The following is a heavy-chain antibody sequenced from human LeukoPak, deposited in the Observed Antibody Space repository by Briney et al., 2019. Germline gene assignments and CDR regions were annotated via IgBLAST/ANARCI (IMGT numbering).Heavy chain of an antibody. V-gene: IGHV3-21*01. Sequence: GESLKISCKGSGYSFTSYWIGWVRQAPGKGLEWVSSISSSSSYIYYADSVKGRFTISRDNAKNSLYLQMNSLRAEDTAVYYCARASHPSGDYGYFDYWGQGTLVTVSS. D-gene: IGHD4-17*01. CDR1: GYSFTSYW. CDR3: ARASHPSGDYGYFDY. J-gene: IGHJ4*02. CDR2: ISSSSSYI.